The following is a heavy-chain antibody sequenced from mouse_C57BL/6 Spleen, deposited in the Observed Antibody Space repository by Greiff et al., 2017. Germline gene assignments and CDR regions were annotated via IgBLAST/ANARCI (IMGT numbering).Heavy chain of an antibody. V-gene: IGHV1-55*01. CDR2: IYPGSGST. J-gene: IGHJ4*01. CDR3: ARRIYYGKMDYYAMDY. CDR1: GYTFTSYW. D-gene: IGHD2-1*01. Sequence: VQLQQPGAELVKPGASVKMSCKASGYTFTSYWITWVKQRPGQGLEWIGDIYPGSGSTNYNEKFKSKATLTVDTSSSTAYMQLSSLTSEDSAVYYCARRIYYGKMDYYAMDYWGQGTSVTVSS.